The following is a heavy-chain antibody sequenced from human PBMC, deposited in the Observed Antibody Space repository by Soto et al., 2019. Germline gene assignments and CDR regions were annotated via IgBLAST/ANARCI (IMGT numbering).Heavy chain of an antibody. J-gene: IGHJ5*02. CDR1: GYTFTSYG. D-gene: IGHD3-3*01. Sequence: QVQLVQSGAEVKKPGASVKVSCKASGYTFTSYGISWVLQATGQGLEWMGWISAYNGNTNYAQKLQGRVTMTTDTSTSTAYMELRSLRSDDTAVYYCARDGVLRFLEWKTQNWFDPWGQGTLVTVSS. CDR3: ARDGVLRFLEWKTQNWFDP. V-gene: IGHV1-18*01. CDR2: ISAYNGNT.